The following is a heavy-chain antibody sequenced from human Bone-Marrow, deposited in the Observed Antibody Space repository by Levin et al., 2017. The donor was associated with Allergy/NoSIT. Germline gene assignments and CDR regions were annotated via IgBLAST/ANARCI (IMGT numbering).Heavy chain of an antibody. V-gene: IGHV1-8*01. CDR2: MNPNSGNT. D-gene: IGHD2-15*01. CDR1: GYTFTSYD. CDR3: ARVPKASSVRDIVVVVAATGRIVVITQDYYFDY. J-gene: IGHJ4*02. Sequence: ASVKVSCKASGYTFTSYDINWVRQATGQGLEWMGWMNPNSGNTGYAQKFQGRVTMTRNTSISTAYMELSSLRSEDTAVYYCARVPKASSVRDIVVVVAATGRIVVITQDYYFDYWGQGTLVTVSS.